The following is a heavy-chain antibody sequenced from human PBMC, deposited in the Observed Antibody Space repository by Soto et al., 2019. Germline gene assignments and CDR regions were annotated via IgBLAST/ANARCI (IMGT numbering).Heavy chain of an antibody. D-gene: IGHD3-22*01. J-gene: IGHJ5*02. V-gene: IGHV4-34*01. CDR3: ARPTETYYYDSSGYYGFDP. CDR1: GGSFSGYY. Sequence: SSETLSLTCAVYGGSFSGYYWSWIRQPPGKGLEWIGEINHSGSTNYNPSLKSRVTISVDTSKNQFSLKLSSVTAADTAVYYCARPTETYYYDSSGYYGFDPWGQGTLVTVSS. CDR2: INHSGST.